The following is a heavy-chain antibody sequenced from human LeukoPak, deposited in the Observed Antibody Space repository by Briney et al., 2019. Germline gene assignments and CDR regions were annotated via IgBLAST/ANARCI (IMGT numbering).Heavy chain of an antibody. CDR2: IGPSGAVT. J-gene: IGHJ4*02. CDR1: GFTFQTYA. D-gene: IGHD5-12*01. Sequence: GSLRLSCAGSGFTFQTYAMTWVRQPPGKGLEWVSVIGPSGAVTHYAESVKGRFTISRDNSKNTLYLQMNSLRVEDTAIYFCAKYDSGYAPNFDYWGQGTLVTVSS. V-gene: IGHV3-23*01. CDR3: AKYDSGYAPNFDY.